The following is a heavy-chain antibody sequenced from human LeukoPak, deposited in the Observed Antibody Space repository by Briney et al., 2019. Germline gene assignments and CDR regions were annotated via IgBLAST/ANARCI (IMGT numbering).Heavy chain of an antibody. Sequence: TGGSLRLSCAASGFTFSSYNMNWVRQAPGKGLEWVSSITSGSYTFYADSVKGRFTISRDNAKNSLYLQMNSLRAEDTAVYYCARDTGYGDYGEDYWGQGTLVTVSS. CDR1: GFTFSSYN. D-gene: IGHD4-17*01. J-gene: IGHJ4*02. CDR2: ITSGSYT. V-gene: IGHV3-21*01. CDR3: ARDTGYGDYGEDY.